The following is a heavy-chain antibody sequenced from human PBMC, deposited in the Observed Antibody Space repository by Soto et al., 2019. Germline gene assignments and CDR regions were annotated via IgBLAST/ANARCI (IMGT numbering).Heavy chain of an antibody. CDR2: ISAYNGNT. D-gene: IGHD3-10*01. J-gene: IGHJ4*02. CDR1: GYTFTSYG. V-gene: IGHV1-18*01. CDR3: ASGWFGEFVYQFDY. Sequence: ASVKVSCKASGYTFTSYGISWVRQAPGQGLEWMGWISAYNGNTNYAQKLQGRVTMTTDTSTSIAYMELRSLGSDDTAVYYCASGWFGEFVYQFDYWGQGTLVTVSS.